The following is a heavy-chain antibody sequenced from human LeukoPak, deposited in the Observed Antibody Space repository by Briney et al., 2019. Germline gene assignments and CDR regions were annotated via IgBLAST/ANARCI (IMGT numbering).Heavy chain of an antibody. D-gene: IGHD1/OR15-1a*01. J-gene: IGHJ5*02. CDR3: ARKPPGEHRSNWFDP. Sequence: GESLKISCKGSGYSFTSYWIGWVRQMPGKGLEWMGIIYPGDSDTRYSPSFQGQVTISADKSISTAYLQWSSLKASDTAMYYCARKPPGEHRSNWFDPWGQGTLVTVSS. CDR1: GYSFTSYW. V-gene: IGHV5-51*01. CDR2: IYPGDSDT.